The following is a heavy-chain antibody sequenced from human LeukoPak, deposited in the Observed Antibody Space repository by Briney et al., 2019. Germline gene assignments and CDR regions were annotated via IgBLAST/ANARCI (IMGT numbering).Heavy chain of an antibody. CDR3: VRGNGYWFDP. Sequence: SETLSLTCTVSGGSISSGEYYWSWIRQPPGKGLEWIGYIYNSGSTYYNPSLKSRVTISVDTSKNQFSLKLSSVTAADTAVYFCVRGNGYWFDPWGQGTLVIVSS. J-gene: IGHJ5*02. CDR1: GGSISSGEYY. D-gene: IGHD1-1*01. V-gene: IGHV4-30-4*01. CDR2: IYNSGST.